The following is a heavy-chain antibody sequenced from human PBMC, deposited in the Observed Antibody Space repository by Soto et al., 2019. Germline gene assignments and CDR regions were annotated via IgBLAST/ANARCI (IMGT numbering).Heavy chain of an antibody. D-gene: IGHD6-19*01. CDR2: ISAYNGNT. CDR3: ASVAGDRADWYFDL. Sequence: QVPLVQSGAEVKKPGASLKVSCKASGYTFSSYGISWVRQAPGQGLEWMGWISAYNGNTNYAQKLQGRVTMTTDTSTSTAYMELRSLRSDDTAVYYCASVAGDRADWYFDLWGRGTLVTVSS. V-gene: IGHV1-18*01. J-gene: IGHJ2*01. CDR1: GYTFSSYG.